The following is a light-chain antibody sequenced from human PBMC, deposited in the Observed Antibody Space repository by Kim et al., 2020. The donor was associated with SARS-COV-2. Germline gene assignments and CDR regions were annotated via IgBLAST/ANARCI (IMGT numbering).Light chain of an antibody. J-gene: IGLJ3*02. Sequence: SVALGQTARITCGGNTIENKNVHWYQQSPGQAPVLVMYRDNKRPSGIPERLSGSNSGNTATLTISRVQAGDEADYYCQVWDSRTVVFGGGTKLAVL. CDR2: RDN. CDR3: QVWDSRTVV. V-gene: IGLV3-9*01. CDR1: TIENKN.